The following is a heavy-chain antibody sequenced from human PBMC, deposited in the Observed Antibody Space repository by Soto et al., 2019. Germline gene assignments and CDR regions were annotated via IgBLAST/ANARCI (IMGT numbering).Heavy chain of an antibody. V-gene: IGHV4-59*01. CDR1: GGSISSYY. D-gene: IGHD2-2*01. Sequence: SETLSLTCTVSGGSISSYYWSWTRQPPGKGLEWIGYIYYSGSTNYNPSLKSRVTISVDTSKNQFSLKLSSVTAADTAVYYCAGYCSSTSCYEDFDYWGQGTLVTVSS. CDR3: AGYCSSTSCYEDFDY. J-gene: IGHJ4*02. CDR2: IYYSGST.